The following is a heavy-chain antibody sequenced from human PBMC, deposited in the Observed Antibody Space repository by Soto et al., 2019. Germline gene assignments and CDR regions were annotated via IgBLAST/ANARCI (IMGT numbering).Heavy chain of an antibody. Sequence: QVQLQQWGAGLLKPSETLSLTCAVYGGFVSSGSYYWSWIRQPPGEGLEWIGEMSHSGGTHFNPSLKSRVTISVDTYKNQFSLKMSSVTAADTALYYCARVERGTATTVVDAFDIWGPGTMVTVSS. CDR1: GGFVSSGSYY. CDR2: MSHSGGT. J-gene: IGHJ3*02. V-gene: IGHV4-34*01. D-gene: IGHD1-1*01. CDR3: ARVERGTATTVVDAFDI.